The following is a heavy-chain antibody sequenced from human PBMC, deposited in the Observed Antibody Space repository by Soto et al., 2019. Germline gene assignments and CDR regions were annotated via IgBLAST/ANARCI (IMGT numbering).Heavy chain of an antibody. V-gene: IGHV1-69*01. J-gene: IGHJ4*02. Sequence: QVQLVQSGAEVKKPGSSVKVSCKASGGTFSSYAISWVRQAPGQGLEGMGGIIPIFGTANYAQKFQGRVTITADESTSTAYMELSSLRSEDTAVYYCARIHYGGNTSDFDYWGQGTLVTVSS. CDR2: IIPIFGTA. D-gene: IGHD4-17*01. CDR1: GGTFSSYA. CDR3: ARIHYGGNTSDFDY.